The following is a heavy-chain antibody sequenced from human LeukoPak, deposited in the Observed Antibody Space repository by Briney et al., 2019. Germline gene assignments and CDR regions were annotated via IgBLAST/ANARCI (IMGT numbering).Heavy chain of an antibody. CDR3: ARASGDIVETATMGSY. D-gene: IGHD5-18*01. V-gene: IGHV3-21*01. J-gene: IGHJ4*02. CDR1: GFTFSSCS. Sequence: GGSLRLAWAASGFTFSSCSMNWVRQAPGEGLEWDSSTSSSSSIYYADSVKGRFTISRDNAKNSLYLQMNSLRAEDTAVYYCARASGDIVETATMGSYWGQGTLVTVSS. CDR2: TSSSSSI.